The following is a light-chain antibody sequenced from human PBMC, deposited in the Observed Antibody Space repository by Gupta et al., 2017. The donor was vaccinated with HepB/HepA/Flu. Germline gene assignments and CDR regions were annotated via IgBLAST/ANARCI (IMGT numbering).Light chain of an antibody. CDR1: ESVNIY. Sequence: EIVFTQSPATLSLSPGERATLSCRASESVNIYLAWYQQKPGQAPRLLIYEASNRATGIPARFSGSGAGTDFTLTISSLEPEDFAVYYCQQRINGHPTFTFGPGTKVDFK. CDR3: QQRINGHPTFT. J-gene: IGKJ3*01. CDR2: EAS. V-gene: IGKV3-11*01.